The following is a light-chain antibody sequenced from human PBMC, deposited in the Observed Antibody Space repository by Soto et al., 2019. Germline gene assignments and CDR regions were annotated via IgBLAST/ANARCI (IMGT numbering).Light chain of an antibody. V-gene: IGKV3-11*01. CDR2: DAS. Sequence: EIVLTQSPATLSLSPGERATLSCRASQSVSTYLAWYQHKPGQAPRLLIYDASHRATDIPARFSGSGSGTDCNLTISRLEHEDFAVYSCQKRSKWPLPFGGGTKVEIK. J-gene: IGKJ4*01. CDR3: QKRSKWPLP. CDR1: QSVSTY.